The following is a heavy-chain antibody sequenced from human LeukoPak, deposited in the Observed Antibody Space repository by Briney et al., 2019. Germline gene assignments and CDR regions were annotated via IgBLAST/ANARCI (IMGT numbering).Heavy chain of an antibody. Sequence: SETLSLTCTVSGGSISSYYWSWIRQPAGKGLEWIGRIYTSGSTNYNPSLKSRVTMSVDTSKNQFSLKLSSVTAADTAVYYCARARSSSSPYYYYYYGMDVWGQGTTVTVSS. D-gene: IGHD6-6*01. V-gene: IGHV4-4*07. CDR1: GGSISSYY. CDR3: ARARSSSSPYYYYYYGMDV. J-gene: IGHJ6*02. CDR2: IYTSGST.